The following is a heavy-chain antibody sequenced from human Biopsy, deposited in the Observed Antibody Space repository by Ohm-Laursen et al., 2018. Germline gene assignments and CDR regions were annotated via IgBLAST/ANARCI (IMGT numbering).Heavy chain of an antibody. D-gene: IGHD4/OR15-4a*01. CDR2: FSHTGTT. CDR3: ARGPYGDNAGAFDA. Sequence: SDTLSLTCAVDGGSFSGYDWTWIRQPPGKGLEWVGEFSHTGTTIYNPSLKSRLTISVDKSKNHFSLRLTSVTAADTATYFCARGPYGDNAGAFDAWGQGTVVTVSS. CDR1: GGSFSGYD. J-gene: IGHJ3*01. V-gene: IGHV4-34*01.